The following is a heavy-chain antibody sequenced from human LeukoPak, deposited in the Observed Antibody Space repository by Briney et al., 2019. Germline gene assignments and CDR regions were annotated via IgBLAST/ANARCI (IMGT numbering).Heavy chain of an antibody. Sequence: GGSLRLSCAASGFTFSTSGMHWVRQAPGKGLEWVAVISYDGSNKYYADSVKGRFTISRDNSKNTLYLQMNSLRAEDTAVYYCAKDLEVGLLWFGELYYWGQGTLVTISS. D-gene: IGHD3-10*01. J-gene: IGHJ4*02. CDR3: AKDLEVGLLWFGELYY. V-gene: IGHV3-30*18. CDR2: ISYDGSNK. CDR1: GFTFSTSG.